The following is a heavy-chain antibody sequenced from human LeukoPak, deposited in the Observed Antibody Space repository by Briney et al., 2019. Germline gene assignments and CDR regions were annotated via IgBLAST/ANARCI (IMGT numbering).Heavy chain of an antibody. D-gene: IGHD6-13*01. V-gene: IGHV1-69*01. Sequence: ASVKVSCKASGGTFSSYAISWVRQAPGQGLEWMGGIIPIFGTANYAQKFQGRVTITADESTSTAYMELSSLRSEDTAVYYCARGRLAAAGLFDPWGQGTLVTVSS. J-gene: IGHJ5*02. CDR1: GGTFSSYA. CDR3: ARGRLAAAGLFDP. CDR2: IIPIFGTA.